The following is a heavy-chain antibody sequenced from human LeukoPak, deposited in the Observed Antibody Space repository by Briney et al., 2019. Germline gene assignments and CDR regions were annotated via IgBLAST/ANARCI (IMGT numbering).Heavy chain of an antibody. Sequence: GGSLRLSCAASGFTVTSNYMSWVRQAPGKGLEWVAIIYSGGGAYYADSVKGRFTISRDNSRNTLFLQMNSLRAEDTAMYYCARVFPPNWFDPWGQGTLVTVSS. CDR3: ARVFPPNWFDP. CDR1: GFTVTSNY. V-gene: IGHV3-66*01. D-gene: IGHD3-10*02. CDR2: IYSGGGA. J-gene: IGHJ5*02.